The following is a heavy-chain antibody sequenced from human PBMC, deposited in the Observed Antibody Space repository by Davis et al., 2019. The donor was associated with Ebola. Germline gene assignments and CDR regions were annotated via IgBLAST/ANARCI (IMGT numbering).Heavy chain of an antibody. Sequence: SVKVSCKASGYTFTGFYIHWARQAPGQGLEWMGRIIPILGIANYAQKFQGRVTITADKSTSTAYMELSSLRSEDTAVYYCARERRCSSTSCYTSYYYGMDVWGQGTTVTVSS. D-gene: IGHD2-2*02. J-gene: IGHJ6*02. V-gene: IGHV1-69*04. CDR3: ARERRCSSTSCYTSYYYGMDV. CDR2: IIPILGIA. CDR1: GYTFTGFY.